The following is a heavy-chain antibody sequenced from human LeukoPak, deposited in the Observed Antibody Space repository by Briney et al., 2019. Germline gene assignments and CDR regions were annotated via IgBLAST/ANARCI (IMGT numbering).Heavy chain of an antibody. CDR3: ARAEVADAFDI. CDR2: IIPILGIA. CDR1: GYTFTSYA. Sequence: ASVKVSCKASGYTFTSYAISWVRQAPGQGLEWMGRIIPILGIANYAQKFQGRVTITADKSTSTAYMELSSLRSEDTAVYYCARAEVADAFDIWGQGTMVTVSS. J-gene: IGHJ3*02. V-gene: IGHV1-69*04. D-gene: IGHD2-15*01.